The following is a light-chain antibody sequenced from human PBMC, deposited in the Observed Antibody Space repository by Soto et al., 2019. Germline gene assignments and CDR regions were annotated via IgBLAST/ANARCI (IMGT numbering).Light chain of an antibody. Sequence: QSALTQPPSASGSPGQPVTISCTGTSSDVGGYNYVSWYQQHPGKAPKLMIYEVSKRPSGVPDRFSGSKSGNTASLTVSGLQAEDEADYYCSSYAGNNKLVFGGGTKLTVL. CDR1: SSDVGGYNY. J-gene: IGLJ3*02. CDR2: EVS. V-gene: IGLV2-8*01. CDR3: SSYAGNNKLV.